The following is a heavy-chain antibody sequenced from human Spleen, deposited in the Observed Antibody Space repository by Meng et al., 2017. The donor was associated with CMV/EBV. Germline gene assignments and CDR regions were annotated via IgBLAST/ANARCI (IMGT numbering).Heavy chain of an antibody. CDR3: AKDLGIQGSYYYDLDV. V-gene: IGHV3-66*02. J-gene: IGHJ6*02. Sequence: GESLKISCAASGFTVSSTYMSWARQAPEKGLQWVSVIYGGGSTYYADSVKGRFTISRDNYKNTVFLQMNSLRAEDTALYYCAKDLGIQGSYYYDLDVWGQGTTVTVSS. D-gene: IGHD6-13*01. CDR1: GFTVSSTY. CDR2: IYGGGST.